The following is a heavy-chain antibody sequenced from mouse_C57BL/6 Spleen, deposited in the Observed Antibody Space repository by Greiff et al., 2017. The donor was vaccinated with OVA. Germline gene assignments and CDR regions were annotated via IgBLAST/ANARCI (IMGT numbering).Heavy chain of an antibody. Sequence: EVQLQQSGPELVKPGASVKMSCKASGYTFTDYNMHWVKQSHGKSLEWIGYINPNNGGTSYNQKFKGKATLTVNKSSSTAYMELRSLTSEDSAVYYCAREGHYDVRLAYWGQGTLVTVSA. CDR1: GYTFTDYN. D-gene: IGHD2-4*01. CDR2: INPNNGGT. J-gene: IGHJ3*01. CDR3: AREGHYDVRLAY. V-gene: IGHV1-22*01.